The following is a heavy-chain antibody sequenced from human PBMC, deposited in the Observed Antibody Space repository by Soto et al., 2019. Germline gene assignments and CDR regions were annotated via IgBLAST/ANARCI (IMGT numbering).Heavy chain of an antibody. V-gene: IGHV1-18*01. CDR1: GYPLTRYG. CDR2: ISAYNGNT. Sequence: DSVKVSCQSYGYPLTRYGISWVRHDLGQGLEWMGWISAYNGNTNYAQKLQGRVTMTTDTSTSTAYMELRSLRSGDTAVYYCARDVIAAAGNWFDPWGQGTLVTVSS. J-gene: IGHJ5*02. D-gene: IGHD6-13*01. CDR3: ARDVIAAAGNWFDP.